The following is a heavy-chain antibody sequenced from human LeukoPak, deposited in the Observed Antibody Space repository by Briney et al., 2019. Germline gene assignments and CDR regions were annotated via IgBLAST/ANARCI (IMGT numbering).Heavy chain of an antibody. V-gene: IGHV3-23*01. CDR1: GFTFNNFA. D-gene: IGHD6-13*01. CDR3: AKRPKYGNSWIDF. Sequence: GGSLRLSCAASGFTFNNFAMSWVRQAPGKGLDWVAGLSGSGSSTFYADSVKGRFIISRDNSNSTLYLQMNSLRAEDTAVYYCAKRPKYGNSWIDFWGQGTLVTVSS. J-gene: IGHJ4*02. CDR2: LSGSGSST.